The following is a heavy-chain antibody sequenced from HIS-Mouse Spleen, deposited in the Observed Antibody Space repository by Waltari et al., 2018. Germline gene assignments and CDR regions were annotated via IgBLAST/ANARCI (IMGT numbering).Heavy chain of an antibody. CDR3: ARDHRNNWAIRD. Sequence: QVQLVESGGGVVQPGRSLRLSCAASGFTFSSYAMHWVRQAPGKGTGWVDVISYDGSNKYYEDSVKGRFTIARDNSKNTLYLQMNSLRAEDTAVYYCARDHRNNWAIRDWGQGTLVTVSS. CDR1: GFTFSSYA. CDR2: ISYDGSNK. D-gene: IGHD1-20*01. J-gene: IGHJ4*02. V-gene: IGHV3-30-3*01.